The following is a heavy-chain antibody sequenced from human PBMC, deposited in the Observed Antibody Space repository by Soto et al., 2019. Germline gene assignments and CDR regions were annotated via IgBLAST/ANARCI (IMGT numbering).Heavy chain of an antibody. J-gene: IGHJ4*02. Sequence: QVQLVESGGGVVQPGRSLRLSCAASGFTFSSYGMHWVRQAPGKGLEWVAVIWYDGSNKYYADSVKGRFTISRDNSKNTLYLQMNSLRAEDTAVYYCARDISRRAARANDYWGQGTLVTVSS. CDR2: IWYDGSNK. CDR3: ARDISRRAARANDY. D-gene: IGHD6-6*01. CDR1: GFTFSSYG. V-gene: IGHV3-33*01.